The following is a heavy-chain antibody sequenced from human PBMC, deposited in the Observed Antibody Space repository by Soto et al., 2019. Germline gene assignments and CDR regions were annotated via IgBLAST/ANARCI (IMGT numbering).Heavy chain of an antibody. V-gene: IGHV3-33*01. CDR1: GFTFSSYG. Sequence: GGSLRLSCAASGFTFSSYGMHWVRQAPGKGLEWVAVIWYDGSNKYYADSVKGRFTISRDNSKNTLYLQMNSLRAEDTAVYYCALRDYSGYDSDYYYYGMDVWGQGTTVTVSS. CDR2: IWYDGSNK. J-gene: IGHJ6*02. D-gene: IGHD5-12*01. CDR3: ALRDYSGYDSDYYYYGMDV.